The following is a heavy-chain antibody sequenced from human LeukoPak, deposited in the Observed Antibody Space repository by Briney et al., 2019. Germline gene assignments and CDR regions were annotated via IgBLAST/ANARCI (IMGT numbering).Heavy chain of an antibody. CDR1: GGSFSGYY. V-gene: IGHV4-4*07. CDR2: IYTSGST. Sequence: SETLSLTCAVYGGSFSGYYWSWIRQPAGKGLEWIGRIYTSGSTNYNPSLKSRVTMSVDTSKNQFSLKLSSVTAADTAVYYCARDGAARRGFDPWGQGTLVTVSS. CDR3: ARDGAARRGFDP. J-gene: IGHJ5*02. D-gene: IGHD6-6*01.